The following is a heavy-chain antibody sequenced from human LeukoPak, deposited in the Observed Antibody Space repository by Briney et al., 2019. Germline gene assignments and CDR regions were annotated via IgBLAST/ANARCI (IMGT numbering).Heavy chain of an antibody. D-gene: IGHD6-13*01. J-gene: IGHJ1*01. CDR1: GGSISSYY. CDR3: ATLIAAAGTEYFQH. CDR2: IYYTGST. Sequence: PSETLSLTCTASGGSISSYYWSWIRQPPGKGLEWIGYIYYTGSTNYNPSLKSRVTMSADTSKNQFSLKLSSVTAADTAVYFCATLIAAAGTEYFQHWGQGTLVTVSS. V-gene: IGHV4-59*01.